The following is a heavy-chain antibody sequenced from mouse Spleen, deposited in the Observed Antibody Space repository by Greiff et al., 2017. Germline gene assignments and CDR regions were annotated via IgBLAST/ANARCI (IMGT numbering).Heavy chain of an antibody. CDR1: GYTFTDYY. CDR2: INPYNGGT. Sequence: VQLKESGPVLVKPGASVKMSCKASGYTFTDYYMNWVKQSHGKSLEWIGVINPYNGGTSYNQKFKGKATLTVDKSSSTAYMELNSLTSEDSAVYYCARSEFFDYWGQGTTLTVSS. J-gene: IGHJ2*01. V-gene: IGHV1-19*01. CDR3: ARSEFFDY.